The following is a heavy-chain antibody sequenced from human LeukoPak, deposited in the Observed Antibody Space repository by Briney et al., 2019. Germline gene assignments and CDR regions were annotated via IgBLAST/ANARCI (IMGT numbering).Heavy chain of an antibody. CDR1: GFTFSNAW. CDR3: TTVRRFGESTFDY. V-gene: IGHV3-15*01. Sequence: GGSLRLSCAAPGFTFSNAWMSWVRQAPGKGLEWVGRIKSKTDGGTTDYAAPVKGRFTISRDDSKNTLYLQMNSLKTEDTAVYYCTTVRRFGESTFDYWGQGTLVTVSS. D-gene: IGHD3-10*01. CDR2: IKSKTDGGTT. J-gene: IGHJ4*02.